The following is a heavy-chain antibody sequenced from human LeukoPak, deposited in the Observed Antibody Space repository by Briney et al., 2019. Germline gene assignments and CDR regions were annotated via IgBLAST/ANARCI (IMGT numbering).Heavy chain of an antibody. V-gene: IGHV4-4*07. J-gene: IGHJ4*02. Sequence: SETLSLTCTVSGDSISGFYWSWIRQAAGKGLEWIGHIYTSGSTNYNPSLKSRVTMSVDTSKNQFSLKLSSVTAADTAVYYCARDNPHCSGGSCYFDYWGQGTLVTVSS. D-gene: IGHD2-15*01. CDR1: GDSISGFY. CDR2: IYTSGST. CDR3: ARDNPHCSGGSCYFDY.